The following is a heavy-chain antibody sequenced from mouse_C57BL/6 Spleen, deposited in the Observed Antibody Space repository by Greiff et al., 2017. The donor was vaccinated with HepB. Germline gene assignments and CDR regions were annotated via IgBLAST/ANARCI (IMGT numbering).Heavy chain of an antibody. CDR1: GFTFSSYG. CDR3: ARHGEITTVVAHFDY. Sequence: EVQLQESGGDLVKPGGSLKLSCAASGFTFSSYGMSWVRQTPDKRLEWVATISSGGSYTYYPDSVKGRFTISRDNAKNTLYLQMSSLKSEDTAMYYCARHGEITTVVAHFDYWGQGTTLTVSS. V-gene: IGHV5-6*01. D-gene: IGHD1-1*01. CDR2: ISSGGSYT. J-gene: IGHJ2*01.